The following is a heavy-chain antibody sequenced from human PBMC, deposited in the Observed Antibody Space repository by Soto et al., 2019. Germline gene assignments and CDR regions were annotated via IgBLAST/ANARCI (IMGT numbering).Heavy chain of an antibody. D-gene: IGHD6-19*01. J-gene: IGHJ4*02. CDR3: ARVAVAGTRFDY. Sequence: QVQLQESGPGLVKPSGTLSLTCAVSGGSISSSNWWSWVRQPPGKGLEWIGEIYHSGSTNYNPSLKRRGXXXAXXSRTRFSLRLSSVTAADTAVYYCARVAVAGTRFDYWGQGTLVTVSS. V-gene: IGHV4-4*02. CDR1: GGSISSSNW. CDR2: IYHSGST.